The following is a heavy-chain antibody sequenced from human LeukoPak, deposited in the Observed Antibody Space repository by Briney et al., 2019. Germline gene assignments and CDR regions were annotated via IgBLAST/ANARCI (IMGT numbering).Heavy chain of an antibody. J-gene: IGHJ4*02. D-gene: IGHD1-26*01. V-gene: IGHV1-18*01. CDR3: ARLTGSYHNFDY. Sequence: ASVKVSCKASGYTFTSYDINWVRQAPGQGLEWMGWISAYTGNTKYAQKLQGRVTMTTDTSTSTAYMELRSLRSDDTAVYYCARLTGSYHNFDYWGQGTLVTVSS. CDR2: ISAYTGNT. CDR1: GYTFTSYD.